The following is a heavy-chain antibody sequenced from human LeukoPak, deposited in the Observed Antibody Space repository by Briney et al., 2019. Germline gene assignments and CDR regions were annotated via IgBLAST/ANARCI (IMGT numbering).Heavy chain of an antibody. V-gene: IGHV3-74*01. Sequence: PGGSLRLSCAASGLTFSTYWMHWVRHAQGEGLGWVSRINSGGSGTSYADSVKGRFTISRDNARKTLYLQMNSLRAEDTAVYYCAKGYYFDYWGQGTLVTVSS. CDR2: INSGGSGT. CDR3: AKGYYFDY. CDR1: GLTFSTYW. J-gene: IGHJ4*02.